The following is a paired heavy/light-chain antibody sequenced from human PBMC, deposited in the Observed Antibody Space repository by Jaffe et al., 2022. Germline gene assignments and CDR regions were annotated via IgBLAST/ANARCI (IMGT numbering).Light chain of an antibody. CDR1: QGINSW. CDR2: AAS. Sequence: DIQMTQSPSSVSASVGDRVTITCRASQGINSWLTWYQQKPGKAPKVLIYAASNLESGVPSRFSGSASGTDFTLTITSLQPEDFATYYCQQASTFPLTFGGGTKVEIK. J-gene: IGKJ4*01. V-gene: IGKV1-12*01. CDR3: QQASTFPLT.
Heavy chain of an antibody. Sequence: EVQLVETGGGLIQPGGSLRLSCVASGVTVSSSYMTWVRQAPGKGLEWVSFIYTGGTTYYGDSVEGRFTISRDNSKNTLYLQMNSLRAEDTAVYYCATTSVWPQRGAFDIWGQGTMVTVSS. V-gene: IGHV3-53*02. CDR2: IYTGGTT. D-gene: IGHD6-19*01. J-gene: IGHJ3*02. CDR1: GVTVSSSY. CDR3: ATTSVWPQRGAFDI.